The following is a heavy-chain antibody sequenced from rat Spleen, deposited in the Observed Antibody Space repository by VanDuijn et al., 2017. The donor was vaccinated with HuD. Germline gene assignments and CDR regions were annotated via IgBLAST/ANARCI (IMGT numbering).Heavy chain of an antibody. CDR3: AKDRDGGYAFAY. J-gene: IGHJ3*01. CDR2: ISYNGVST. D-gene: IGHD1-11*01. CDR1: GFTFSDYG. Sequence: EVQLVESGGGLVQSGRSMKLSCAASGFTFSDYGMVWVLQAPTKGLEWVASISYNGVSTYYRDSVKGRFTISRDNAKNTLYLQMESLRSEDTATYYCAKDRDGGYAFAYWGQGTLVTVSS. V-gene: IGHV5-20*01.